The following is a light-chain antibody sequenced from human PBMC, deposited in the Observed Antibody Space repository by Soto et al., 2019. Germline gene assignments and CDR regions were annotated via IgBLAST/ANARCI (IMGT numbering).Light chain of an antibody. CDR2: DAS. CDR1: QDISNY. Sequence: DLPMTQSPSSLSASVGDRVTITCQASQDISNYLNWYQQKPGKAPKLLIYDASNLETGVPSRFSGSGSVTDFTFTISSLRPEDIATYYCQQYDNLPFTFGPGTKVDIK. V-gene: IGKV1-33*01. J-gene: IGKJ3*01. CDR3: QQYDNLPFT.